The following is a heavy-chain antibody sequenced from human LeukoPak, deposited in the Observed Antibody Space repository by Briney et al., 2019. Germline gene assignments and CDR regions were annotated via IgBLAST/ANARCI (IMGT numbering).Heavy chain of an antibody. V-gene: IGHV4-59*01. CDR3: GGVMVVGIGGCYYYYMDV. CDR1: GGSISSYY. Sequence: PSETLSLTCTVSGGSISSYYWSWIRQPPGKGLEWIGYIYYSGSTNYNPSLKSRVTISVDTSKNQFSLKLSSVTAADTAVYYCGGVMVVGIGGCYYYYMDVWGKGTTVTISS. D-gene: IGHD2-15*01. CDR2: IYYSGST. J-gene: IGHJ6*03.